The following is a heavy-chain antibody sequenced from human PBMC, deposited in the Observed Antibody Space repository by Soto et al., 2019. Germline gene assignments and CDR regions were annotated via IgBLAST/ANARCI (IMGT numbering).Heavy chain of an antibody. CDR3: ARDLLTGTTDYYYYYGMDV. CDR2: INPSGGST. D-gene: IGHD1-20*01. CDR1: GYTLTSYY. V-gene: IGHV1-46*01. J-gene: IGHJ6*02. Sequence: ASVKVSCKASGYTLTSYYMHWVRQAPGQGLEWMGIINPSGGSTSYAQKFQGRVTMTRDTSTSTVYMELSSLRSEDTAVYYCARDLLTGTTDYYYYYGMDVWGQGTTVTVSS.